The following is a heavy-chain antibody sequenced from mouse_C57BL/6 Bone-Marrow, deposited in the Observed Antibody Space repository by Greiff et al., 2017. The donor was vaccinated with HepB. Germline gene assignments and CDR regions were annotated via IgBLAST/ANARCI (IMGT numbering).Heavy chain of an antibody. CDR2: ISNGGGST. D-gene: IGHD1-1*01. Sequence: DVKLQESGGGLVQPGGSLKLSCAASGFTFSDYYMYWVRQTPEKRLEWVAYISNGGGSTYYPDTVKGRFTISRDNAKNTLYLQMSRLKSEDTAMYYCARHGGDYYGSSYVFMDYWGQGTSVTVSS. CDR1: GFTFSDYY. CDR3: ARHGGDYYGSSYVFMDY. J-gene: IGHJ4*01. V-gene: IGHV5-12*01.